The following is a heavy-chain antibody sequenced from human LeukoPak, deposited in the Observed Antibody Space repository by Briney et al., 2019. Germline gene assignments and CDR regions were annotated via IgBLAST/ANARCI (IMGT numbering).Heavy chain of an antibody. D-gene: IGHD3-22*01. CDR3: VRGVGLYDSIGYFDY. CDR1: GFTFSTYG. J-gene: IGHJ4*02. CDR2: TSHDGSYK. V-gene: IGHV3-30*03. Sequence: PGGSLRLSCAASGFTFSTYGMHWVRQAPGKGLEWVAVTSHDGSYKHYADSVKGRFTISRDSSKDTLYLQMNSLRPEDTAVYNCVRGVGLYDSIGYFDYWGQGALVTVSS.